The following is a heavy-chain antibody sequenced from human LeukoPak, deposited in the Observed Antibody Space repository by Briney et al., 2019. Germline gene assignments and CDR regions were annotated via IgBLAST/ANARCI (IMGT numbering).Heavy chain of an antibody. J-gene: IGHJ4*02. CDR2: MNPNSGNT. CDR1: GYTLTSYD. V-gene: IGHV1-8*01. CDR3: AGGGGGGRYSYGYRGFDY. Sequence: ASVKVSCKASGYTLTSYDINWVRQATGQGLEWMGWMNPNSGNTGYAQKFQGRVTMTRNTSISTAYMELSSLRSEDTAVYYCAGGGGGGRYSYGYRGFDYWGQGTLVTVSS. D-gene: IGHD5-18*01.